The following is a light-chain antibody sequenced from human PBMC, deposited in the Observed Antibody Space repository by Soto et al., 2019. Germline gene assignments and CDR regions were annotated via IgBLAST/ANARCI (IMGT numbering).Light chain of an antibody. CDR2: AAS. V-gene: IGKV3-15*01. Sequence: IVVTQSPATLSVSPGERVTFSCKASLFIANHLAWYQHKPGQSPRLLIHAASTGAPGVPARFSGSWSGAEFTLTIDSLQSDDSGIYYCQQYYRWPVTFGGGTKVEIK. CDR3: QQYYRWPVT. J-gene: IGKJ4*01. CDR1: LFIANH.